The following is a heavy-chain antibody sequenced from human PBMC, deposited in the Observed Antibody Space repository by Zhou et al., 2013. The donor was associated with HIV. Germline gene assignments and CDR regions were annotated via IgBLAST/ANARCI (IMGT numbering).Heavy chain of an antibody. CDR3: ARDRTDYYDSSGYYPNVRFDP. Sequence: QVQLMQSGGEVKRPGASVKVSCKASGYTLTGFGLSWVRQAPGQGLEWMGWINPNSGDTKSAQNFQGRVTMTRDTSIRTAYMELTRLRSDDTAVYYCARDRTDYYDSSGYYPNVRFDPWGRGNPGPPSP. J-gene: IGHJ5*02. D-gene: IGHD3-22*01. V-gene: IGHV1-2*02. CDR2: INPNSGDT. CDR1: GYTLTGFG.